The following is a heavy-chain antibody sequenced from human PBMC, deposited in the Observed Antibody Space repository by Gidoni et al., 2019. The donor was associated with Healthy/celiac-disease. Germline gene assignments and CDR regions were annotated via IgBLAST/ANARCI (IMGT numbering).Heavy chain of an antibody. J-gene: IGHJ3*02. CDR1: GFTFSSYS. CDR3: ARLALYAFDI. Sequence: EVQLVESGGGLVKPGGYLRLSCEASGFTFSSYSMNWVRQAPGKGLEWVSSISSSSSYIYYADSVKGRFTISRDNAKNSLYLQMNSLRAEDTAVYYCARLALYAFDIWGQGTMVTVSS. CDR2: ISSSSSYI. D-gene: IGHD3-3*02. V-gene: IGHV3-21*01.